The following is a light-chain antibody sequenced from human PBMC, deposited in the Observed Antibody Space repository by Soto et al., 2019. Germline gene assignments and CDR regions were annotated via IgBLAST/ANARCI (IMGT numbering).Light chain of an antibody. CDR2: EVS. CDR3: SSYTSSSTHYA. J-gene: IGLJ1*01. V-gene: IGLV2-18*02. Sequence: QSVLTQPPSVSGSPGQSVTISCTGTSSDVGSYNRVSWYQQPPGTAPKLMIYEVSNRPSGVPDRFSGSKSGNTASLTISGLQAEDEADYYCSSYTSSSTHYAFGTGTKVTVL. CDR1: SSDVGSYNR.